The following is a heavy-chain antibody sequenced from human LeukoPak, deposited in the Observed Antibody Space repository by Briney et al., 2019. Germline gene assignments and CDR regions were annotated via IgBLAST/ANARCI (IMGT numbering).Heavy chain of an antibody. CDR1: GFTFSSYE. D-gene: IGHD1-26*01. CDR2: ISSSGSTI. Sequence: PGGSLRLSCAASGFTFSSYEMNWVRQAPGKGLEWVSYISSSGSTIYYADSVKGRFTISRDNAKNSVYLEMNNLRAEDTAVYYCARDKIVGPTTLDYWGQGTLVTVSS. V-gene: IGHV3-48*03. J-gene: IGHJ4*02. CDR3: ARDKIVGPTTLDY.